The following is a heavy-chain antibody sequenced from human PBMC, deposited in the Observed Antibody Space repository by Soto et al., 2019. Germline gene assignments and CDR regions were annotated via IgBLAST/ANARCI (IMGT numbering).Heavy chain of an antibody. Sequence: QVQLQQWGARLLKPSETLSLSCAVYGGSFGDNYWSWIRQPPGMGLEWIGEINHSGTTNQNPSLKSRVTISVDESRSKFSLYLTSLTAADKAVYYSARALLTEAGDFTDPLDIWGQGTMVTVSS. V-gene: IGHV4-34*01. D-gene: IGHD4-17*01. CDR3: ARALLTEAGDFTDPLDI. CDR2: INHSGTT. CDR1: GGSFGDNY. J-gene: IGHJ3*02.